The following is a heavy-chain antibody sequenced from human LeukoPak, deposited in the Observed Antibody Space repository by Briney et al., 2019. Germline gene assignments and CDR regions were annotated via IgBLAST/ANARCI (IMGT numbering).Heavy chain of an antibody. V-gene: IGHV3-23*01. CDR2: ISGSGGST. J-gene: IGHJ4*02. Sequence: GGSLRLSCAASGFTFSSYAMSWVRQAPGKGLEWVSAISGSGGSTYYADSVKGRFTISRDNSKNTLYLQMNSLRAEDTAVYYCAKAYYDFWSGYQLRYYLDYWGQGTLVTVSS. CDR1: GFTFSSYA. D-gene: IGHD3-3*01. CDR3: AKAYYDFWSGYQLRYYLDY.